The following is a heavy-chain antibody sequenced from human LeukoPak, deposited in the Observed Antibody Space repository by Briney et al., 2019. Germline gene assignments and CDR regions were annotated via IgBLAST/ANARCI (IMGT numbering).Heavy chain of an antibody. V-gene: IGHV3-53*01. Sequence: PGGSLRLSCSASGFTVSSNYMSWVRQAPGKGLEWVSVIYSGGNTYYADSVTGRFTISRDNSKNTLYLQMNSLRAEDTAVYYCARVGEGAAKDWGQGTLVTVSS. J-gene: IGHJ4*02. D-gene: IGHD1-26*01. CDR2: IYSGGNT. CDR1: GFTVSSNY. CDR3: ARVGEGAAKD.